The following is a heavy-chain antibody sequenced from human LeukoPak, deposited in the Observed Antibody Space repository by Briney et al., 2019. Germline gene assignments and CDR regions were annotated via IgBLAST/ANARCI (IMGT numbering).Heavy chain of an antibody. D-gene: IGHD3-10*01. V-gene: IGHV3-9*01. Sequence: GRSLRLSCAASGFTFDDYAMHWVRQAPGKGLEWVSGISWNSGSIGYADSVKGRFTISRDNAKNSLYLQMNSLRAEDTALYYCAKDSGGSGSYYNAPSWFDPWGQGTLVTVSS. CDR2: ISWNSGSI. CDR3: AKDSGGSGSYYNAPSWFDP. J-gene: IGHJ5*02. CDR1: GFTFDDYA.